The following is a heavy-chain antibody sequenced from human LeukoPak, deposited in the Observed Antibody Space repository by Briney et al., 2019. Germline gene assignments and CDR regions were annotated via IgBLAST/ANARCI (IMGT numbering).Heavy chain of an antibody. CDR2: ISSSSSYI. V-gene: IGHV3-21*01. D-gene: IGHD3-22*01. CDR1: GFTFSSYS. Sequence: GGSLRLSCAASGFTFSSYSMNWVRQAPGKGPEWVSSISSSSSYIYYADSVKGRFTISRDNAKNSLYLQMNSLRAEDTAVYYCARDVGGAGMMIPGTYDSRRKGWFDPWGQGTLVTVSS. J-gene: IGHJ5*02. CDR3: ARDVGGAGMMIPGTYDSRRKGWFDP.